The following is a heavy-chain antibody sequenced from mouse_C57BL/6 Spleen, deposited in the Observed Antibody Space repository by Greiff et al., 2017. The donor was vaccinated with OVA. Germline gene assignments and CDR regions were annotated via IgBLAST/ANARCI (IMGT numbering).Heavy chain of an antibody. Sequence: QVQLKESDAELVKPGASVKISCKVSGYTFTDHTIHWLKQRPEQGLEWIGYIYPRDGSSKYNEKFKGKATLTADKSSSTAYMQLNSLTSEDSAVYFCARYSYLLDWYFDVWGTGTTVTVSS. V-gene: IGHV1-78*01. CDR1: GYTFTDHT. J-gene: IGHJ1*03. CDR3: ARYSYLLDWYFDV. D-gene: IGHD2-12*01. CDR2: IYPRDGSS.